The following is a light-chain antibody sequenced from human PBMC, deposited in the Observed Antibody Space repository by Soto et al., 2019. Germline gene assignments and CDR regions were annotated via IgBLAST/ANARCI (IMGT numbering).Light chain of an antibody. CDR2: QVT. Sequence: QSVLAQPASVSGSPGQSITISCTGSFSDIAVFNYVSWYQQYPGRAPKLLIYQVTSRASGVSHRFSGSKSGNTASLTISGLQPEDQADPYRNSYSSTNFYVFGTGTKVTVL. V-gene: IGLV2-14*01. CDR1: FSDIAVFNY. J-gene: IGLJ1*01. CDR3: NSYSSTNFYV.